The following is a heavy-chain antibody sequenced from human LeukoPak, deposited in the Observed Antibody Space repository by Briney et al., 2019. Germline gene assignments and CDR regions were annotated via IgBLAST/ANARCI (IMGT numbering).Heavy chain of an antibody. CDR2: ISGSGVTT. CDR1: GFTFSSYV. CDR3: AKDPLSCTSCLGSFDM. D-gene: IGHD2-2*01. V-gene: IGHV3-23*01. Sequence: PGGSLRLSCAASGFTFSSYVMSWVRQSPGKGLEWVSAISGSGVTTYYADSVKGRFTISRDNSKNTLDLQMNSLRAEDTAVYYCAKDPLSCTSCLGSFDMWGPGTMVTVSS. J-gene: IGHJ3*02.